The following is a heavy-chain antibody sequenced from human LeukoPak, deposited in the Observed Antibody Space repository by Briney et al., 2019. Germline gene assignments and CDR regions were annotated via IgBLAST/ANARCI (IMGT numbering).Heavy chain of an antibody. CDR2: IYHSGST. D-gene: IGHD3-10*01. CDR1: GYSISSGYC. Sequence: SETLSLTCGVSGYSISSGYCWGWIRQPPGKGLEWIGSIYHSGSTSYNASLKSRVTISVDTSKNQFSLKLTSVTAADTAVYYCAREWGSGSYYNWYNFDFWGQGTLVTVSS. J-gene: IGHJ4*02. CDR3: AREWGSGSYYNWYNFDF. V-gene: IGHV4-38-2*02.